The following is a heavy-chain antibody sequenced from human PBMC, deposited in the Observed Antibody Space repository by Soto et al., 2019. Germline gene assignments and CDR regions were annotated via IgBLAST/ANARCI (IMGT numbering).Heavy chain of an antibody. Sequence: SETLSLTSAVSGGSISSGGYSWSWIRQPPGKGLEWIGYIYHSGSTYYNPSLKSRVTISVDRSKNQFSLKLSSVTAADTAVYYCARAALDSGYAGKNFDYWGQGTLVTVSS. J-gene: IGHJ4*02. CDR1: GGSISSGGYS. CDR2: IYHSGST. V-gene: IGHV4-30-2*01. D-gene: IGHD5-12*01. CDR3: ARAALDSGYAGKNFDY.